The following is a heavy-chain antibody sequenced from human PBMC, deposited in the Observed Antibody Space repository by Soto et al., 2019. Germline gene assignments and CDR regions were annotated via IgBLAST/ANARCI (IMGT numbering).Heavy chain of an antibody. CDR1: VYTFTSYG. Sequence: GAAVTDSCTATVYTFTSYGSSWLRQAPGQGLEWMGWISAYNGNTNYAQKLQGRVTMTTDTSTSTAYMELRSLRAEDTAVYYCAKDWADSENKYELYYGMDVWGQGTTVTGSS. CDR2: ISAYNGNT. J-gene: IGHJ6*02. D-gene: IGHD2-21*02. V-gene: IGHV1-18*01. CDR3: AKDWADSENKYELYYGMDV.